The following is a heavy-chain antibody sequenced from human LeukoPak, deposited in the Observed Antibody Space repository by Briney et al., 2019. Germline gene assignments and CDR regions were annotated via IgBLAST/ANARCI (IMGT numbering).Heavy chain of an antibody. V-gene: IGHV1-2*02. CDR3: ARWGLNSSGWYYFAY. J-gene: IGHJ4*02. D-gene: IGHD6-19*01. Sequence: ASVKFSCKASGYTFTVYYMHWVRQAPGQGLEWMVLINPNSGGTNYAQKFQGRVNMTRDTSISTAYMELSRLRSDDTAVYSCARWGLNSSGWYYFAYWGQGTLVTVSS. CDR1: GYTFTVYY. CDR2: INPNSGGT.